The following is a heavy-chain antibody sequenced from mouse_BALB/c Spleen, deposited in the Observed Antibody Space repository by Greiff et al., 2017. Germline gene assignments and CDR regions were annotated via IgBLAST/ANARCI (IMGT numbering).Heavy chain of an antibody. Sequence: EVMLVESGGVLVKPGGSLKLSCAASGFTFSDYYMYWVRQTPEKRLEWVATISDGGSYTYYPDSVKGRFTISRDNAKNNLYLQMSSLKSEDTAMYYCARDPGTRWYFDVWGAGTTVTVSS. CDR3: ARDPGTRWYFDV. CDR1: GFTFSDYY. V-gene: IGHV5-4*02. D-gene: IGHD1-1*01. J-gene: IGHJ1*01. CDR2: ISDGGSYT.